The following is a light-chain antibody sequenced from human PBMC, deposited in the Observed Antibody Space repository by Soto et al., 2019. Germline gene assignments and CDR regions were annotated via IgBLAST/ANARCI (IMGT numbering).Light chain of an antibody. V-gene: IGKV3-20*01. Sequence: GVSQSPCTLSLSTGERATLSCRASQSVSSSYLAWYQQKPGQAPRLLIYGASSRATGIPDRFSGSGSGTDFTLTISRLEPEDFAVYYCQQYGSSPQTFAQGTKVDI. J-gene: IGKJ1*01. CDR1: QSVSSSY. CDR3: QQYGSSPQT. CDR2: GAS.